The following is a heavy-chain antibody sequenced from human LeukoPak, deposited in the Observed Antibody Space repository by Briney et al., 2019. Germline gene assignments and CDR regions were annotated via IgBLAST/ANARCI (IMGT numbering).Heavy chain of an antibody. CDR2: ISGSGGST. CDR3: AKVAHYYGSGSYYEYYFDY. D-gene: IGHD3-10*01. V-gene: IGHV3-23*01. Sequence: GGSLRLSCAASGFTFSSYAMSWVRQAPGKGLEWVSAISGSGGSTYYADSVKGRFTISRDNSKNTLYLQMNSLSADDTAVYYCAKVAHYYGSGSYYEYYFDYWGQGALVTVSS. J-gene: IGHJ4*02. CDR1: GFTFSSYA.